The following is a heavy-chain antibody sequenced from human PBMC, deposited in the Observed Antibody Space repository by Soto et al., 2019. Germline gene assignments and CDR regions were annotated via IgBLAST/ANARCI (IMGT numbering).Heavy chain of an antibody. J-gene: IGHJ5*01. CDR2: ISAYNGNT. CDR3: ARVGFDKMVTIKVSEVSSWFDS. D-gene: IGHD5-18*01. Sequence: ASVKVSCKASGYTFTSYGISWVRQAPGQGLEWMGWISAYNGNTNYAQKLQGRVTMTTDTSTSTAYMELRSLRSDDTAVYYCARVGFDKMVTIKVSEVSSWFDSWGQGSLVTVSS. V-gene: IGHV1-18*01. CDR1: GYTFTSYG.